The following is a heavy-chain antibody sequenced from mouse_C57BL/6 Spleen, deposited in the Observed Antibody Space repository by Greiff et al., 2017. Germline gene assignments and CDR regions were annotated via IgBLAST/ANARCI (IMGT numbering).Heavy chain of an antibody. Sequence: VQLQESGAELVRPGASVTLSCKASGYTFTAYEMHWVKQTPVHGLEWIGAIDPETGGTAYNQKFKGKAILTADKSSSTAYMELRSLTSEDSAVYYCTRRDDGYWAMDYWGQGTSVTVSS. CDR1: GYTFTAYE. CDR3: TRRDDGYWAMDY. V-gene: IGHV1-15*01. CDR2: IDPETGGT. J-gene: IGHJ4*01. D-gene: IGHD2-3*01.